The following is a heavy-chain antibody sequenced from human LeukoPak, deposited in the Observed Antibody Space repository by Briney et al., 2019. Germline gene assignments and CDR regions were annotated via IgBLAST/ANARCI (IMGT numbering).Heavy chain of an antibody. D-gene: IGHD3-10*02. CDR2: ISSSCSTI. Sequence: GGSLRLSCAASGFTFSRFTFSSYSITWVRQAPGKGLEWVSYISSSCSTIYYADSVKGRFTISRDNAKNSLYLQMNSLRAEDTAVYYCAELGITMIGGVWGKGTTVTISS. CDR1: GFTFSRFTFSSYS. J-gene: IGHJ6*04. V-gene: IGHV3-48*04. CDR3: AELGITMIGGV.